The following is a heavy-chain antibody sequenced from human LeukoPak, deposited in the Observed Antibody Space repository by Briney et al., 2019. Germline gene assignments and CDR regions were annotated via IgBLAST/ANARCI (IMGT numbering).Heavy chain of an antibody. CDR1: GYTFTGYY. V-gene: IGHV1-2*06. J-gene: IGHJ4*02. Sequence: ASVKVSCKASGYTFTGYYMHWVRQAPGQGLEWMGRINPNNGGTNYAQKFQGRVTMTGGTSISTAYMELSSLRSDDTAVYYCTGESGSYHGNDYWGQGTLVTVSS. CDR3: TGESGSYHGNDY. D-gene: IGHD1-26*01. CDR2: INPNNGGT.